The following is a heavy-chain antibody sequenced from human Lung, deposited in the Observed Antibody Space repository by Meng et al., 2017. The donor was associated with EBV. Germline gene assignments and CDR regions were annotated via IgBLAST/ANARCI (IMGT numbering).Heavy chain of an antibody. J-gene: IGHJ4*02. V-gene: IGHV4-31*03. CDR1: GGSISSGGHY. Sequence: QESGPGLVKPSQTLSLICTVSGGSISSGGHYWSWIRQHPEKGLEWIGYIYYSGSTYYKPSLKSRLTISVDTSKNQLSLRLSSVTAADTAVYYCARGLWYYDRGGYFDNWGRGTLVTVSS. CDR2: IYYSGST. CDR3: ARGLWYYDRGGYFDN. D-gene: IGHD3-22*01.